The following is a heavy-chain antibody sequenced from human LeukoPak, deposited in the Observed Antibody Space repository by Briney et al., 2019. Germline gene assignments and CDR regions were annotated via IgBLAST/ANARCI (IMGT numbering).Heavy chain of an antibody. CDR2: INGNGGST. D-gene: IGHD6-6*01. Sequence: GRSLRLSCAASGFTFSSYAMHWVRQAPGKGLEWVSVINGNGGSTYYADSVKGRFTMSRDSFKSTLYLQMNSLRAEDTAIYYCAKGLSTYSSSSPDYWGQGTLVTVSS. V-gene: IGHV3-23*01. CDR1: GFTFSSYA. J-gene: IGHJ4*02. CDR3: AKGLSTYSSSSPDY.